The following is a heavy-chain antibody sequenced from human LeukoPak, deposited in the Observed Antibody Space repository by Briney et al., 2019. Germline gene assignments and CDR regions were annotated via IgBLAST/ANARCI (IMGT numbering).Heavy chain of an antibody. Sequence: SETLSLTCTVSGGSISSYYWSWIRQPPGKGLEWIGYIYYSGSTYYNPSLKSRVTISVDTSKNQFSLKLSSVTAADTAVYYCARENSGYDHYYYYYMDVWGKGTTVTVSS. CDR1: GGSISSYY. J-gene: IGHJ6*03. CDR3: ARENSGYDHYYYYYMDV. D-gene: IGHD5-12*01. V-gene: IGHV4-59*12. CDR2: IYYSGST.